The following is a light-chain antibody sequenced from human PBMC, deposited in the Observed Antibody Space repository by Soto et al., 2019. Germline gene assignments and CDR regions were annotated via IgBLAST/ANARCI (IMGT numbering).Light chain of an antibody. CDR2: DAS. CDR3: QQRSNWLRT. CDR1: QSVSSY. J-gene: IGKJ1*01. Sequence: EIVLTQSPATLSLSPGERATLSCRASQSVSSYLAWYQQKPGQAPRLLIYDASNRATGIPARFSGSGSGTDLTLTISSLEPEDFAVYYGQQRSNWLRTFGQGTKVEIK. V-gene: IGKV3-11*01.